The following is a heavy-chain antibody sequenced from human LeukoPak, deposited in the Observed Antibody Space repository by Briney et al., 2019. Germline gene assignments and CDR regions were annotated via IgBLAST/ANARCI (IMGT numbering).Heavy chain of an antibody. CDR3: ARGGSYYDSSGYYCLHY. J-gene: IGHJ4*02. CDR2: NPNSGAK. D-gene: IGHD3-22*01. V-gene: IGHV1-2*07. Sequence: NPNSGAKNYAHRFQGGVTITRETSISTAYMELSRLRSDDTAVYYCARGGSYYDSSGYYCLHYWGQGTLVTVSS.